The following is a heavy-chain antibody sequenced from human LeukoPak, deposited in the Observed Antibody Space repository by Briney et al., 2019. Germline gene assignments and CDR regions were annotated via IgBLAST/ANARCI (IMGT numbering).Heavy chain of an antibody. CDR1: GLTFSSYG. CDR3: AKSLVPTAIPSDYFMDV. D-gene: IGHD2-2*02. Sequence: PGGSLRLSCAASGLTFSSYGMHWVRQAPGKGLEWVAVIWYDASKKYYADSVKGRFTISRDNSKNTLYLQMNSLRAEDTAVYYCAKSLVPTAIPSDYFMDVWGKGTTVTVSS. CDR2: IWYDASKK. J-gene: IGHJ6*03. V-gene: IGHV3-30*02.